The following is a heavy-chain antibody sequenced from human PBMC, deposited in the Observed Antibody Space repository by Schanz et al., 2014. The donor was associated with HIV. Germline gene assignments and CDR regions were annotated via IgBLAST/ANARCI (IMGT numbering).Heavy chain of an antibody. CDR1: GFTFRNYA. V-gene: IGHV3-33*01. CDR2: LWFDGSID. Sequence: QVQLVESGGGVVQPGGSLRLSCAASGFTFRNYAMHWVRQVPGKGLEWVAILWFDGSIDYYVDSVRGRFTISRDNSKNTLYLQMNSLRAEDTAVYYCARGLIFPSFLPSWGQGTLVTVSS. J-gene: IGHJ1*01. CDR3: ARGLIFPSFLPS. D-gene: IGHD3-3*01.